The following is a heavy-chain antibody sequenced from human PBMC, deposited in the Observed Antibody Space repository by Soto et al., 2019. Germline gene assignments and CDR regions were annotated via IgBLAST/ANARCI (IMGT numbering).Heavy chain of an antibody. J-gene: IGHJ2*01. V-gene: IGHV3-23*01. CDR1: GFTFSKYA. D-gene: IGHD2-15*01. Sequence: EVQLLESGGGLVKPGGSLRLSCAASGFTFSKYAMSWVRLAPGKGLEWVSSISANGGITDYADSVKGRFTISRDNFQNILSLQMDSLGGDDTALYFCAKDKYTDSVRKVWFFDYWGRGTLVTVSS. CDR3: AKDKYTDSVRKVWFFDY. CDR2: ISANGGIT.